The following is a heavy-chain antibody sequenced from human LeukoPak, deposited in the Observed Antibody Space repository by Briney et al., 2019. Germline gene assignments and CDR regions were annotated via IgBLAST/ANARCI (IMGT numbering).Heavy chain of an antibody. J-gene: IGHJ5*02. Sequence: PSETLSLTCTVSGGSISSYYWSWIRQPPGKGLEWIGYIYYSGSTNYNPSLKSRVTISVDTSKNQFSLKLSSVTAADTAVYYCARLNPSSSSWVGDNWFDPWGQGTLVTVSS. CDR1: GGSISSYY. D-gene: IGHD6-13*01. CDR3: ARLNPSSSSWVGDNWFDP. CDR2: IYYSGST. V-gene: IGHV4-59*01.